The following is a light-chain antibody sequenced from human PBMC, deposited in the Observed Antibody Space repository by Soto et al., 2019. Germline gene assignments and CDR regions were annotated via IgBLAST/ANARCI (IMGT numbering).Light chain of an antibody. J-gene: IGKJ3*01. Sequence: DIQMTQSPSTLSASVGDRVTITCRASQSINTWLAWYQQKPGKAPKLLIYRASTLESGVPSRFSGSGSGTEFTLTISSLQTDDFSAYYCQHYNTYSGTFGPGTKVDI. CDR1: QSINTW. CDR3: QHYNTYSGT. CDR2: RAS. V-gene: IGKV1-5*03.